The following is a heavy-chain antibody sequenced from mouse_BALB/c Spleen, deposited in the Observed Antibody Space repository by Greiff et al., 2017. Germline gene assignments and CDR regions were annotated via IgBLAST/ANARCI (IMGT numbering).Heavy chain of an antibody. CDR3: AREDGTWFAY. D-gene: IGHD1-1*01. V-gene: IGHV5-6-3*01. CDR1: GFTFSSYG. Sequence: EVQVVESGGGLVQPGGSLKLSCAASGFTFSSYGMSWVRQTPDKRLELVATINSNGGSTYYPDSVKGRFTISRDNAKNTLYLQMSSLKSEDTAMYYCAREDGTWFAYWGQGTLVTVSA. J-gene: IGHJ3*01. CDR2: INSNGGST.